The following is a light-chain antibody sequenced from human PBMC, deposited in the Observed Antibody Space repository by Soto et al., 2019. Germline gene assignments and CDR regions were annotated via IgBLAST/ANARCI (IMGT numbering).Light chain of an antibody. CDR1: QRVSNY. Sequence: EIVLTQSPATLSLSPGERATLSCRASQRVSNYLAWYQQKPGQAPRLLIYDTSNRATGIPTRFSGSGSGTDFTLTISSLEPEDFGIYYCQHRIKWPDNFGQGTKLEIK. J-gene: IGKJ2*01. V-gene: IGKV3-11*01. CDR2: DTS. CDR3: QHRIKWPDN.